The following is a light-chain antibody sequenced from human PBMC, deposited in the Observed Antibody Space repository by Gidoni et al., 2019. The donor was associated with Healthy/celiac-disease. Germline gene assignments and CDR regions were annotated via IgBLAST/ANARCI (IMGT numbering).Light chain of an antibody. CDR2: GAS. V-gene: IGKV3-20*01. Sequence: EIVLTQSPGTLSLSPGERATLSCRASQSVSSSYLAWYQQKPGQAPRLLIYGASSRATGIPDRFSGSGSGTDFTLTIIRLEPEDFAVYYCQQYGSSPWTFGQGTKLEIK. J-gene: IGKJ1*01. CDR1: QSVSSSY. CDR3: QQYGSSPWT.